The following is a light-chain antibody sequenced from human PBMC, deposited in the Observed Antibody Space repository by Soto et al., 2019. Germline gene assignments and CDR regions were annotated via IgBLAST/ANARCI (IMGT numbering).Light chain of an antibody. J-gene: IGLJ2*01. Sequence: QSVLTQPPSASGTPGQRVTISCSGSSSNIGSNTVNWYQQLPGTAPKLLIYSNNQRPSGVPDRFSASKSVTSASLAISGLQSEDEADYYCAAWDDSLNGVVFGGGTTLTVL. V-gene: IGLV1-44*01. CDR2: SNN. CDR1: SSNIGSNT. CDR3: AAWDDSLNGVV.